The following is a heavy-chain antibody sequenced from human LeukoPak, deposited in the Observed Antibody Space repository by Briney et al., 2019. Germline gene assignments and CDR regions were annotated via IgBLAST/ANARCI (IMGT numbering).Heavy chain of an antibody. CDR1: GFILSDYS. J-gene: IGHJ4*02. CDR3: ARERDRGTQPADHFDH. D-gene: IGHD1-1*01. Sequence: GGSLRLSCATSGFILSDYSMAWVRQAPGRGLEWVAVISGRSGYIAYADSVKGRFTISRDNSENTLYLQMNSLRAEDTAVYYCARERDRGTQPADHFDHWGQGTLLTVSS. CDR2: ISGRSGYI. V-gene: IGHV3-21*04.